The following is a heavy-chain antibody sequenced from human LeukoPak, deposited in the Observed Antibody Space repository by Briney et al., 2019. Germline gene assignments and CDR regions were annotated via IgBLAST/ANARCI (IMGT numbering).Heavy chain of an antibody. Sequence: GGSLRLSCAGSGFTFSNYCMHWVRQAPGKGLVWVSRICSDDSSKTYADSVKGRFTISRDNAKNTLYLQMNSLRAEDTAVYYCARSDWFDPWGQGTLVTVSS. CDR1: GFTFSNYC. CDR3: ARSDWFDP. J-gene: IGHJ5*02. V-gene: IGHV3-74*01. CDR2: ICSDDSSK.